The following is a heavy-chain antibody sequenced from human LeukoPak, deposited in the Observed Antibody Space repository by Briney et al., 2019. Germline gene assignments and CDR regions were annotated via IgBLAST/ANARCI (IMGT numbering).Heavy chain of an antibody. CDR3: ARVSIAVAGTDY. CDR2: ISSSSSYI. CDR1: GFTFSSYS. V-gene: IGHV3-21*01. D-gene: IGHD6-19*01. Sequence: PGGSLRLSCAASGFTFSSYSMNWVRQAPGKGLEWVSSISSSSSYIYYADSVKGRFTISRDNAKNSLYLQMNSLRAEDTAVYYRARVSIAVAGTDYWGQGTLVTVSS. J-gene: IGHJ4*02.